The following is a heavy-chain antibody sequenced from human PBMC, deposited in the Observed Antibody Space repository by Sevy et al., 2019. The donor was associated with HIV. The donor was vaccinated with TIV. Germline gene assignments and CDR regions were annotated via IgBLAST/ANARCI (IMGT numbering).Heavy chain of an antibody. CDR3: AKGFCSGGTCPRDYYYYGMDV. D-gene: IGHD2-15*01. CDR1: EFTFSSYA. V-gene: IGHV3-23*01. J-gene: IGHJ6*02. Sequence: GGSLRLSCAASEFTFSSYAMSWVRKAPGKGLEWVSSISGSGRNTYYADPVEGRFTISRANSKNTLYVQMNSLRAVDTAVYYDAKGFCSGGTCPRDYYYYGMDVWGQGTTVTVSS. CDR2: ISGSGRNT.